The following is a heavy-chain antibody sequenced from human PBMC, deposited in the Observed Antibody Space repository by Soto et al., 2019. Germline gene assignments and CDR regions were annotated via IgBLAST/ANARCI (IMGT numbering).Heavy chain of an antibody. CDR2: ISGGADTI. CDR1: GFSFDTYV. D-gene: IGHD1-1*01. V-gene: IGHV3-23*01. Sequence: EVQLLESGGGLVQPGGSLRLSCAASGFSFDTYVMSWVRQAPGKGLEWVSRISGGADTIYYAESVKGRFTISRDNSKNTLYLQMNSLSAEDTGVYYCANTGGGLIDYWGQGSLVTVSS. CDR3: ANTGGGLIDY. J-gene: IGHJ4*02.